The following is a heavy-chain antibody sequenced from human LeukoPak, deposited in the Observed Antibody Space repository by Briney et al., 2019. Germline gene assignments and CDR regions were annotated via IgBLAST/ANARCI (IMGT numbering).Heavy chain of an antibody. D-gene: IGHD3-22*01. CDR3: AKSSYYDSSGYYREYYFDY. Sequence: PGGSLRLSCAVSGFTFSSYRMSWVRQAPGKGLEWVSAISGSGGSTYYADSVKGRFTISRDNSKNTLFLQMNSLRAEDTAVYYCAKSSYYDSSGYYREYYFDYWGQGTLVTVSS. CDR2: ISGSGGST. CDR1: GFTFSSYR. V-gene: IGHV3-23*01. J-gene: IGHJ4*02.